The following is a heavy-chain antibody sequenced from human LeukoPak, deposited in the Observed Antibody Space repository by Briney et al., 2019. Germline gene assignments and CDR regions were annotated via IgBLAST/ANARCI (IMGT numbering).Heavy chain of an antibody. V-gene: IGHV4-39*01. CDR3: ARRDYGVPFDP. Sequence: PSDTRSLTCTVSGGSISSSSRDGGWIRQRPGKGLGWIGRSYYSGNTFYNSSLKSRVTISADTSKNQFSLRLSSVTAADTAVYYCARRDYGVPFDPWGQGALVTVSS. J-gene: IGHJ5*02. CDR2: SYYSGNT. D-gene: IGHD4-17*01. CDR1: GGSISSSSRD.